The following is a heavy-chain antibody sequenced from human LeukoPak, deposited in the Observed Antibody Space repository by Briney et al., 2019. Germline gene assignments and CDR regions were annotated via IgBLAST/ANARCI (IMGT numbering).Heavy chain of an antibody. CDR1: GGSISSGGHY. Sequence: SQTLSLTCTVSGGSISSGGHYWSWIRQHPGKGLEWIGYIYYSGSTYYNPSLKSRVTISVDTSKNQFSLKLSSVTAADTAVYYCARLRGGYSSEPGLFDYWGQGTLVTVSS. J-gene: IGHJ4*02. CDR2: IYYSGST. CDR3: ARLRGGYSSEPGLFDY. V-gene: IGHV4-31*03. D-gene: IGHD3-22*01.